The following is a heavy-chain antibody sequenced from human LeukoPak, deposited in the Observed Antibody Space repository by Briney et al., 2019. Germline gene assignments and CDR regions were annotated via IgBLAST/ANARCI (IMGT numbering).Heavy chain of an antibody. D-gene: IGHD2/OR15-2a*01. Sequence: PGGSLRLSCSASGFTFRKYSMHWVRQGPGKGLEYVSAISSNGHTYYADSVKGRFTISRDNSKNTLYLQMSSLRPEDTAVYYCVKDNREEDWFDPWGQGTLVTVSS. J-gene: IGHJ5*02. CDR1: GFTFRKYS. CDR2: ISSNGHT. V-gene: IGHV3-64D*09. CDR3: VKDNREEDWFDP.